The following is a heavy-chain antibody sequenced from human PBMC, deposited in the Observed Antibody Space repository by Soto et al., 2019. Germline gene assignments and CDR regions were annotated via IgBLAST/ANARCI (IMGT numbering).Heavy chain of an antibody. CDR1: GFTFSSYA. Sequence: EVQLLESGGGLVQPGGSLRLSCAASGFTFSSYAMSWVRQAPGKGLEWVSAISGSGGSTYYADCVKGRFTISRDNSKTTLYLQINSLRAEDTAVYYCAKEEGWPYYDFWSGKNYFDCWGQGTLLTVSS. J-gene: IGHJ4*02. D-gene: IGHD3-3*01. CDR3: AKEEGWPYYDFWSGKNYFDC. V-gene: IGHV3-23*01. CDR2: ISGSGGST.